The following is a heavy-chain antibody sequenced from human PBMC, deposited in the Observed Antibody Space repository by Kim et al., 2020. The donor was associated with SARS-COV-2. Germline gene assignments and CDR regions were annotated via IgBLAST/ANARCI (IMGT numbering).Heavy chain of an antibody. CDR3: VKDREYCSGGICYNGILDH. CDR2: ISHDGSKE. D-gene: IGHD2-15*01. Sequence: GGSLRLSCAASGFTFSNYAMHWVRQAPGKGLEWMAVISHDGSKEYYGDSVKGRFTISRDNSRNTLSLQMNSLRGEDTAVYSCVKDREYCSGGICYNGILDHWGQGTLVTVSS. V-gene: IGHV3-30*18. CDR1: GFTFSNYA. J-gene: IGHJ4*02.